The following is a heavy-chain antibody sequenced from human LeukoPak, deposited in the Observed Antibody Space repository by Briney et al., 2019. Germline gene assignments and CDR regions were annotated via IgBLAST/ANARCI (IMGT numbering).Heavy chain of an antibody. V-gene: IGHV1-2*02. J-gene: IGHJ4*02. D-gene: IGHD3-22*01. CDR2: INPNSGGT. CDR3: ARAVEDYYDSSGYYSLYFDY. CDR1: GYTFTGYY. Sequence: ASVKVSCKASGYTFTGYYMHWVRQAPGQGLEWMGWINPNSGGTNYAQKFQGRVTMTRDTSISTAYMELSRLRSDDTAVYYCARAVEDYYDSSGYYSLYFDYWGQGTLVTVSS.